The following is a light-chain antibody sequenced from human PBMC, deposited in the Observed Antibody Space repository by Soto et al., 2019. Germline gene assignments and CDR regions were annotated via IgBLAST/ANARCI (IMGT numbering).Light chain of an antibody. J-gene: IGLJ1*01. CDR3: QVWDSSSDHCV. V-gene: IGLV3-21*04. Sequence: SYELTQPPSVSVAPGKTARITCGGNNIGSKSVHWYQQKPGQAPVLVINYDSDQPSGITERFSGSNSGNTATLTISRVEAGDEADYYCQVWDSSSDHCVFGTGTKLTVL. CDR1: NIGSKS. CDR2: YDS.